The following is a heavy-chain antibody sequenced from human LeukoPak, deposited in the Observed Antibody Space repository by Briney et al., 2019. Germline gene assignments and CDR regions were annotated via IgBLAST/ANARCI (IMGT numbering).Heavy chain of an antibody. CDR3: VRLPGGRDWYFEL. Sequence: SETLSLTCTVSGGSISSYYWSWIRQHPGKGLEWIGYIYYSGSTYYNPSLTSRATISVDTSKNQFSLTLSSMTAADTAVYFCVRLPGGRDWYFELWGRGTLVTVSS. J-gene: IGHJ2*01. V-gene: IGHV4-59*01. D-gene: IGHD3-10*01. CDR2: IYYSGST. CDR1: GGSISSYY.